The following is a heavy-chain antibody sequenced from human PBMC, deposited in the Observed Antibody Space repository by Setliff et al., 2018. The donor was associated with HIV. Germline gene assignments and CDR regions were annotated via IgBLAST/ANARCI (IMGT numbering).Heavy chain of an antibody. J-gene: IGHJ3*02. V-gene: IGHV3-74*01. CDR3: ASWRVPRDAFDI. D-gene: IGHD3-3*01. CDR1: GFTFSGSW. CDR2: INSDGRST. Sequence: PGGSLRLSCAASGFTFSGSWMPWVRQAPGEGLVWISRINSDGRSTIYADSVKGRFTISRDNAKNTLYLQLNSLRVEDTAVYFCASWRVPRDAFDIWGLGTMVTVSS.